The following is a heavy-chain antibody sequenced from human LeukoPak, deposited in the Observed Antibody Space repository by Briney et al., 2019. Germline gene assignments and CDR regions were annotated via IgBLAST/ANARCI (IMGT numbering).Heavy chain of an antibody. J-gene: IGHJ3*01. CDR2: IRHDGSHH. D-gene: IGHD3-16*01. CDR3: AKVRLLGALDDAFDV. V-gene: IGHV3-30*02. CDR1: GFNFGIYG. Sequence: GGSLRLSCTASGFNFGIYGMHWVRQAPGKGLEWVAFIRHDGSHHYHGDSVKGRFTISRDNSKNTLYLEMTSLRPEDTAVYYCAKVRLLGALDDAFDVWGQGTMVTV.